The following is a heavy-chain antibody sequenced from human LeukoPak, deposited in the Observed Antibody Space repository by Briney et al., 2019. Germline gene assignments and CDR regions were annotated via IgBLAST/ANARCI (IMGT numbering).Heavy chain of an antibody. J-gene: IGHJ4*02. D-gene: IGHD3-22*01. CDR3: ARDLELTYYDSSGYDY. V-gene: IGHV3-74*01. CDR1: EFTFSAYW. CDR2: INGDGSST. Sequence: PGGSLRLSCAASEFTFSAYWMHWVRQVPGKGLVWVSRINGDGSSTSYADSVKGRFTISRDNAKNTLYLQMNGLRAEDTAVYYCARDLELTYYDSSGYDYWGQGTPVTVSS.